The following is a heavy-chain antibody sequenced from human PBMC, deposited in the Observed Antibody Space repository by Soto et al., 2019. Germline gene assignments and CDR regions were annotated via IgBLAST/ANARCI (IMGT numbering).Heavy chain of an antibody. D-gene: IGHD3-22*01. Sequence: GSSVKVSCKASGYTFTGYYMHWVRQAPGQGLEWMGWINPNSGGTNYAQKFQGRVTMTRDTSISTAYMELSRLRSDDTAVYYCAREYYDSSGYSLYYFDYWGQGTLVTVSS. V-gene: IGHV1-2*02. CDR2: INPNSGGT. J-gene: IGHJ4*02. CDR1: GYTFTGYY. CDR3: AREYYDSSGYSLYYFDY.